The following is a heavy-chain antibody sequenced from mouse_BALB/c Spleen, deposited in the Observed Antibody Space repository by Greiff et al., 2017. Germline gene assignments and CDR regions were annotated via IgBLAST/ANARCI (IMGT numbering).Heavy chain of an antibody. CDR1: GFSLTSYG. J-gene: IGHJ4*01. V-gene: IGHV2-9*02. Sequence: VKLMESGPGLVAPSQSLSITCTVSGFSLTSYGVHWVRQPPGKGLEWLGVIWAGGSTNYNSALMSRLSISKDNSKSQVFLKMNSLQTDDTAMYYCARNYDGYYYAMDYWGQGTSVTVSS. D-gene: IGHD2-3*01. CDR3: ARNYDGYYYAMDY. CDR2: IWAGGST.